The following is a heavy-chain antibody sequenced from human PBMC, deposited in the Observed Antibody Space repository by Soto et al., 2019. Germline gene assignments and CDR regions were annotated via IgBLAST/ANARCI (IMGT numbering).Heavy chain of an antibody. CDR2: ISPVIGTT. Sequence: GASVKVSCKASGDIFDNYAISWVRQAPGQGLEWLGGISPVIGTTHYAQRFQGRLTITADRSTMTTYMELSGLKSEDTAIYFCARDYSGYDPALNRFDPWGQGPLVTVSS. CDR1: GDIFDNYA. V-gene: IGHV1-69*06. CDR3: ARDYSGYDPALNRFDP. J-gene: IGHJ5*02. D-gene: IGHD5-12*01.